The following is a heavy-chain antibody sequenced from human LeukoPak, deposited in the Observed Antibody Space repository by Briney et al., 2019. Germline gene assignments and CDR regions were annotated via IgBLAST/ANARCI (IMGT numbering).Heavy chain of an antibody. Sequence: SETLSLTCAVSGGSISSGGYSWSWIRQPPGKGLEWIGYIYYSGSTYYNPSLKSRVTISVDTSKNQFSLKLSSVTAADTAVYYCARRSPYPTGYYYYYMDVWGKGTTVTVSS. CDR2: IYYSGST. D-gene: IGHD3-10*01. V-gene: IGHV4-30-4*07. CDR1: GGSISSGGYS. J-gene: IGHJ6*03. CDR3: ARRSPYPTGYYYYYMDV.